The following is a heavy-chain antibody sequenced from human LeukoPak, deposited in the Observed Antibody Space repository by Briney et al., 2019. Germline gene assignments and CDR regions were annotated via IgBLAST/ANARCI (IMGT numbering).Heavy chain of an antibody. CDR1: GYTFTSYY. D-gene: IGHD6-19*01. V-gene: IGHV1-46*01. J-gene: IGHJ5*02. CDR2: INPSGGST. CDR3: AKDVSSGWTGNWFDP. Sequence: ASVKVSCKASGYTFTSYYMHWVRQAPGQGLEWMGIINPSGGSTSYAQKFQGRVTMTRDTSTSTVYMELSSLRSEDTALYYCAKDVSSGWTGNWFDPWGQGTLVTVSS.